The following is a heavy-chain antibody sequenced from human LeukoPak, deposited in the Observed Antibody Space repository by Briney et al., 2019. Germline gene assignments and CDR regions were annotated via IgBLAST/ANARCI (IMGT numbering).Heavy chain of an antibody. Sequence: SVTVSFTCTVYTFTIYYFDWVWLPPGQGMGRMGLINPSGRSTRSAQKFQDRVTMTGDPTTRTVYMELSSLTSGDTAVYYCARGTTDAYWGQGTPVPVLS. D-gene: IGHD1-1*01. CDR3: ARGTTDAY. J-gene: IGHJ4*02. CDR1: VYTFTIYY. V-gene: IGHV1-46*01. CDR2: INPSGRST.